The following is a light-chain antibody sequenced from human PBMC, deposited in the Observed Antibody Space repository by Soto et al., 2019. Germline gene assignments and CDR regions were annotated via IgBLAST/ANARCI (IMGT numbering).Light chain of an antibody. CDR3: QHYNNWLRT. V-gene: IGKV3-15*01. Sequence: EIVLTQSPATLSVSPGERVTLSCRASQTISTKLAWYQQKPGQAPRLLIYDASSRPSGMPARFSGSGSGTEFTLTISSLHSDDFAVYYCQHYNNWLRTFGQGTKVEI. CDR2: DAS. CDR1: QTISTK. J-gene: IGKJ1*01.